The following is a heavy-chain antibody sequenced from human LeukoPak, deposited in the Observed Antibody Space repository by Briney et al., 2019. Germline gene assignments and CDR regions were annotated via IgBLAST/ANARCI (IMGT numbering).Heavy chain of an antibody. V-gene: IGHV3-15*01. CDR2: IKSKTDGGTT. CDR1: GFTFINAW. Sequence: GGSLRLSCAAYGFTFINAWMTWVRQAPGKGLEWVGRIKSKTDGGTTDYAAPVKGRFSISRDDSKNTLYLQMNSLKTEDTAVYYCSTSPGDESDFWGQGTLVIVSS. J-gene: IGHJ4*02. CDR3: STSPGDESDF. D-gene: IGHD2-21*01.